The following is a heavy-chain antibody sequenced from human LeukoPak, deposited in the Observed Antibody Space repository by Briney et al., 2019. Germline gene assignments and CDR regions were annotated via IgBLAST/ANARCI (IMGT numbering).Heavy chain of an antibody. Sequence: SETLSLTCAVYGGSFSGYYWSWLRQPPGKGLEWFGYIYYSGSTNYNPSLKSRVTISVDTSKNQFSLKLSSVTAADTAVYYCASSGLPTFGGVIVPEFDYWGQGTLVTVSS. J-gene: IGHJ4*02. D-gene: IGHD3-16*02. V-gene: IGHV4-59*01. CDR1: GGSFSGYY. CDR3: ASSGLPTFGGVIVPEFDY. CDR2: IYYSGST.